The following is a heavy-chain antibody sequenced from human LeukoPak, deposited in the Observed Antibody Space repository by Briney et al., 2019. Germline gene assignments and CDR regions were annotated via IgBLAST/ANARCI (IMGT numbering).Heavy chain of an antibody. CDR1: GFTFSSYA. D-gene: IGHD2-8*01. Sequence: GGSLRLSCAASGFTFSSYAMSWVRQAPGKGLEWVSAISGSGGSTYYADSVKGRFTISRDNSKNTLYLQMNSLRAEDTAVYYCAKSRDPYCINGICYDRKYYFDYWGQGTLVTVSS. J-gene: IGHJ4*02. CDR3: AKSRDPYCINGICYDRKYYFDY. CDR2: ISGSGGST. V-gene: IGHV3-23*01.